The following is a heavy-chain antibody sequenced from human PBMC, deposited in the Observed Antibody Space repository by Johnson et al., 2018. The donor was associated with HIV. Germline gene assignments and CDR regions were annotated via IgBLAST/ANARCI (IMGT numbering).Heavy chain of an antibody. CDR3: ARDPSGCSSTSCYEFDAFDI. Sequence: EVQLMESWGGLVKPGGSLRLSCAASGFTFEDYGMSWVRQVPGKGLEWVSGINWNAGRIGYADSVRGRFTISRDNAKNSLYLQMNSLRAEDTAVYYCARDPSGCSSTSCYEFDAFDIWGQGTMVTVSS. CDR1: GFTFEDYG. CDR2: INWNAGRI. V-gene: IGHV3-20*04. J-gene: IGHJ3*02. D-gene: IGHD2-2*01.